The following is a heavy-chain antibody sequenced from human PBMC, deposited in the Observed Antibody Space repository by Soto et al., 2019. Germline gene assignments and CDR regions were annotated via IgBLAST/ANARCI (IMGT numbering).Heavy chain of an antibody. Sequence: SETLSLTCAVSGYSISSGYFWGWIRQPPGKGLEWIGSIYHSGTTYYNPSLKSRVTISVDTSKNHFSLKLSSVTAADTAVYYCARVSYSSGWYVDYWGQGTLVTVSS. CDR3: ARVSYSSGWYVDY. V-gene: IGHV4-38-2*01. J-gene: IGHJ4*02. CDR1: GYSISSGYF. D-gene: IGHD6-19*01. CDR2: IYHSGTT.